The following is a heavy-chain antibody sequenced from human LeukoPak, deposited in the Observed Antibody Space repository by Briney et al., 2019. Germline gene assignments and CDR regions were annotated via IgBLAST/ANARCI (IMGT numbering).Heavy chain of an antibody. D-gene: IGHD3-3*01. V-gene: IGHV1-24*01. CDR3: ATSPNYDFWSGYSNRRNWFDP. CDR1: GYTLTELS. CDR2: FDPEDGET. J-gene: IGHJ5*02. Sequence: PQASVRVSCKVSGYTLTELSMHWVRQAPGKGVEWMGGFDPEDGETIYAQKFQGRVTMTEDTSTDTAYMELSSLRSEDTAVYYCATSPNYDFWSGYSNRRNWFDPWGQGTLVTVSS.